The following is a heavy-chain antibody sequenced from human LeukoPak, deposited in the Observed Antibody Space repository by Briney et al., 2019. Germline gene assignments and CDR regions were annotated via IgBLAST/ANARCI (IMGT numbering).Heavy chain of an antibody. D-gene: IGHD6-13*01. CDR2: INPNSGVT. V-gene: IGHV1-2*02. CDR3: ASGQSIAAAPLDY. Sequence: ASVKVSCKASGYTFTGYYMHWVRQAPGQGLEWLGWINPNSGVTKFAQKVQDRVTLARDTSISTAYMELTGLISDDTAVYYCASGQSIAAAPLDYWGQGTLVTVSS. J-gene: IGHJ4*02. CDR1: GYTFTGYY.